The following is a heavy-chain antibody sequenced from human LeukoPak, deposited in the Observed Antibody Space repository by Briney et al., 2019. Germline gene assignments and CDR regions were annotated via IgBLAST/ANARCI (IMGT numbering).Heavy chain of an antibody. CDR2: ISGSGYPL. Sequence: PGGSLRLSCAASGFTFSDYHMSWIRQAPGKGLEWVSHISGSGYPLHHPDSVKGRFTISRDNAKNSPYLQMNSLRVEDTAVYYCARLTGTYSRGGDYWGQGTLVIVSS. V-gene: IGHV3-11*01. CDR1: GFTFSDYH. J-gene: IGHJ4*02. D-gene: IGHD1-26*01. CDR3: ARLTGTYSRGGDY.